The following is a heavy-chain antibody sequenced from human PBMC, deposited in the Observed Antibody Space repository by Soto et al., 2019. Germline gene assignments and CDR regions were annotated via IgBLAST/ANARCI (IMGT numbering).Heavy chain of an antibody. CDR2: ISYDGSNK. CDR3: AKSGERGRKWLSPEYYFDY. Sequence: QVQLVESGGGVVQPGRSLRLSCAASGFTFSSYGMHWVRQAPGKGLEWVAVISYDGSNKYYADSVKGRFTISGDNSKNTLYLQMNSLRAEDTAVYYCAKSGERGRKWLSPEYYFDYWGQGTLVTVSS. V-gene: IGHV3-30*18. J-gene: IGHJ4*02. CDR1: GFTFSSYG. D-gene: IGHD3-22*01.